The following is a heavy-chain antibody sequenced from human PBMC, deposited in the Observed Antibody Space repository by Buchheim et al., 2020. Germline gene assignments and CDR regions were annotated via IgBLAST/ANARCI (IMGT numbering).Heavy chain of an antibody. D-gene: IGHD3-22*01. CDR2: ISSSGSTI. CDR1: GFTFNNYW. J-gene: IGHJ5*02. CDR3: ARENYDSSGYYFDP. Sequence: EVQLVESGGGLVQPGGSLRLSCAASGFTFNNYWMNWVRQAPGKGLEWVSYISSSGSTIYYADSVKGRFTISRDNAKNSLYLQMNSLRAEDTAVYYCARENYDSSGYYFDPWGQGTL. V-gene: IGHV3-48*03.